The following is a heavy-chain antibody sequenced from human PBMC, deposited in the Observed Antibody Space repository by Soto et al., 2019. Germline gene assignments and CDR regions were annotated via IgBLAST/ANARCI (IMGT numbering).Heavy chain of an antibody. V-gene: IGHV3-23*01. J-gene: IGHJ4*02. CDR3: ARGFSAGKGSPPDY. Sequence: PWGALRVCCAASVFTGSNYAMTWVRQAPGKGLEWVSGLNGSGGSTSSADSVKGRFAISRDNSKNTLYLQMNSLRDGDTAVYYCARGFSAGKGSPPDYWGQGTLVTVSS. CDR2: LNGSGGST. CDR1: VFTGSNYA. D-gene: IGHD3-10*01.